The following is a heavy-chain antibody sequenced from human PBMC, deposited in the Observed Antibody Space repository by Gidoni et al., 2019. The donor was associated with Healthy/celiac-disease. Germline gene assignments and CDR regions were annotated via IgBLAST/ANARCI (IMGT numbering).Heavy chain of an antibody. V-gene: IGHV3-9*01. CDR1: GFTFDDYA. CDR2: ISWNSGSI. CDR3: AKDISATANVFDY. J-gene: IGHJ4*02. D-gene: IGHD6-25*01. Sequence: EVQLVESGGGLVQPGRSLRLSCSASGFTFDDYAMHWVRQAPGKGLEWVSGISWNSGSIVYADSVKGRFTISRDNAKNSLYLQMNSLRAEDTALYYCAKDISATANVFDYWGQGTLVTVSS.